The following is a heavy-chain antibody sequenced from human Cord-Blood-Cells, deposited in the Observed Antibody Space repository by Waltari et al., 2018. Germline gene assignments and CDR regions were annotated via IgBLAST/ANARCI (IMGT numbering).Heavy chain of an antibody. J-gene: IGHJ4*02. D-gene: IGHD1-26*01. CDR2: IYSGGST. V-gene: IGHV3-66*01. CDR1: GFTVSSNY. CDR3: AREGGSYYFDY. Sequence: EVQLVEAGGGLVQHGGSLRLSCAASGFTVSSNYMSWVRQAPGKGLECVSVIYSGGSTYYADSVKGRFTISRDNSKNTLYLQMNSLRAEDTAVYYCAREGGSYYFDYWGQGTLVTVSS.